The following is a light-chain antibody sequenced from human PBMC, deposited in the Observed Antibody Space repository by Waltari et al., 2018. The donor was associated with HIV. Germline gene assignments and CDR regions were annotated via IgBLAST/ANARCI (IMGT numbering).Light chain of an antibody. V-gene: IGLV1-44*01. J-gene: IGLJ2*01. Sequence: QPALTQPPSQHGTPGQRCSVSGSGSSPKFPRHDVTWSRLLPRSAPTLLIYTTNLRPSGVPDRFSGSKSGTSASLSISGLQSDDEAYYYCASWDDSLNGLIFGVGTKLTVL. CDR3: ASWDDSLNGLI. CDR2: TTN. CDR1: SPKFPRHD.